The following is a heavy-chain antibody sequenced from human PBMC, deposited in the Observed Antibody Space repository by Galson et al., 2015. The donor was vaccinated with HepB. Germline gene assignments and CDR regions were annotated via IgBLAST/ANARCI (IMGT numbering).Heavy chain of an antibody. Sequence: SEKVSCKASGYTFTGYYMHWVRQAPGQGLEWMGWINPNSGGTNYAQKFQGRVTMTRDTSISTAYMELSRLRSDDTAVYYCARDRRYYDSSGCFDYWGQGTLVTVSS. CDR3: ARDRRYYDSSGCFDY. V-gene: IGHV1-2*02. CDR1: GYTFTGYY. J-gene: IGHJ4*02. CDR2: INPNSGGT. D-gene: IGHD3-22*01.